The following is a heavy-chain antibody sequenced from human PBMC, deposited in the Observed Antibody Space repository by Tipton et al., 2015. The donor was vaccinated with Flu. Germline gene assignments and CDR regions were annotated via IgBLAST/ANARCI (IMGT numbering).Heavy chain of an antibody. Sequence: QVQLVQSGAEVKKPGASVKVSCKASGYTFTSYGISWVRQAPGQGREWMGRINAYSGNTNYAQNLQGRVTMTTDTSTSTAYMELRSLRSDDTAVYYCARPWGYCSGVNCPGYAFDIWGQGTMVTVSS. CDR1: GYTFTSYG. J-gene: IGHJ3*02. CDR2: INAYSGNT. CDR3: ARPWGYCSGVNCPGYAFDI. D-gene: IGHD2-15*01. V-gene: IGHV1-18*01.